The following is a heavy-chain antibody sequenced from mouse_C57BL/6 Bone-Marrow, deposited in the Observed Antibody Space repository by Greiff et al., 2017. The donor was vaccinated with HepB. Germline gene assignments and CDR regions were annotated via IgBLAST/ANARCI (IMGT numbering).Heavy chain of an antibody. V-gene: IGHV1-7*01. CDR3: AGGRWLRDY. J-gene: IGHJ2*01. Sequence: QVQLQQSGADLVKPGASVKLSCKASGYTFTSYWMHWVKQRPGRGLVWIGYFNPSRGYTKYNQTFKNNATLTADKTSSTAYMQMSSLTYEDAAAYYCAGGRWLRDYGGRGTALTVTA. CDR1: GYTFTSYW. D-gene: IGHD2-2*01. CDR2: FNPSRGYT.